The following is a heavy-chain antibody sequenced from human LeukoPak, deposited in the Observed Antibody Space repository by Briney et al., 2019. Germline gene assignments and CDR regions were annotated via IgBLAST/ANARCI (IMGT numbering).Heavy chain of an antibody. CDR1: GFTVSSDY. J-gene: IGHJ4*02. D-gene: IGHD1-26*01. CDR2: IYSGGST. CDR3: ARDGIVGATHVYFDY. Sequence: GGSLRLSCAASGFTVSSDYMSWVRQAPGKGLEWVSVIYSGGSTYYADSVKGRFTISRDNSKNTLYLQMNSLRAEDTAVYYCARDGIVGATHVYFDYWGQGTLVTVSS. V-gene: IGHV3-53*01.